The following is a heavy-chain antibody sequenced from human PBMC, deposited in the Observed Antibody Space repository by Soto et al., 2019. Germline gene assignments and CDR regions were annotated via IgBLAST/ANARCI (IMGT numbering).Heavy chain of an antibody. Sequence: DVQLLESGGGLVQPEGSLRLSCAASGFTFSSYAMGWVRQGPGKGLEWVAVVSIGGSTHYADSVRGRFTISRDNSKNTLSLQMNSLTAEDLAVYFCAKRRGAGGHFDYWGQGDLVTVSS. CDR1: GFTFSSYA. V-gene: IGHV3-23*01. J-gene: IGHJ4*02. CDR3: AKRRGAGGHFDY. D-gene: IGHD2-15*01. CDR2: VSIGGST.